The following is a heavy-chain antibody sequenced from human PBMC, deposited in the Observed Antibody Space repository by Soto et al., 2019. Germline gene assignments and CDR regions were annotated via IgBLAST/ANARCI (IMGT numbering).Heavy chain of an antibody. Sequence: QITLKESGPPLVKPTQPLTLTCTFSGFSLSTSGVGVGWIRQPPGKALEWLALIYWNDDKRYSPSLKSRLTITKDTSKNQVVITMTSMDPVDTATYYCAHFSQGVWGSYRYTNLDIWGQGTMVTVSS. J-gene: IGHJ3*02. D-gene: IGHD3-16*02. V-gene: IGHV2-5*01. CDR1: GFSLSTSGVG. CDR3: AHFSQGVWGSYRYTNLDI. CDR2: IYWNDDK.